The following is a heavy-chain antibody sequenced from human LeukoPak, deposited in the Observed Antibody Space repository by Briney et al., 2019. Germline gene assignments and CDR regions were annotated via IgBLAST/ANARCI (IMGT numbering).Heavy chain of an antibody. Sequence: SETLSLTCAVYGGSLNGHYWSWIPQPPGKGLEWIGEGSESGGTKFNPSLKSRVTISADTSKNQFSLKLNSVTAADTAVYYCAKNGQSGFSFDPWGQGTLVTVSS. CDR1: GGSLNGHY. D-gene: IGHD3-3*01. CDR2: GSESGGT. CDR3: AKNGQSGFSFDP. J-gene: IGHJ5*02. V-gene: IGHV4-34*01.